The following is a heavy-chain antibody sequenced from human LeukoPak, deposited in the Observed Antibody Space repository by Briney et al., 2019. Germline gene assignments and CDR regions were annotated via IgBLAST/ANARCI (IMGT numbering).Heavy chain of an antibody. D-gene: IGHD6-19*01. V-gene: IGHV4-34*01. Sequence: SETLSLTCAVYGGSFSGYYWSWIRQPPGKGLEWIGEINHSGSTTYNPSLKSRVTISVDTSTNQFSLKLTSVTAADTAVYYCARGSPSRWLALDYWGQGTLVTVSS. CDR2: INHSGST. CDR3: ARGSPSRWLALDY. CDR1: GGSFSGYY. J-gene: IGHJ4*02.